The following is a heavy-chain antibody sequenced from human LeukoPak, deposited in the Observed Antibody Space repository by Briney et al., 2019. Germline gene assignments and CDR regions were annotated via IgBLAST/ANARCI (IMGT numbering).Heavy chain of an antibody. Sequence: PGGSLGLSCAASGFIFDDYGMGWVRQAPGKGLEWVSFISTSSSPIYYADSVKGRFTISRDNAKNSLSLQMNSLRDEDAAVYFCARGNSMDYWGQGTLVTVSS. CDR3: ARGNSMDY. CDR1: GFIFDDYG. D-gene: IGHD1-1*01. V-gene: IGHV3-48*02. J-gene: IGHJ4*02. CDR2: ISTSSSPI.